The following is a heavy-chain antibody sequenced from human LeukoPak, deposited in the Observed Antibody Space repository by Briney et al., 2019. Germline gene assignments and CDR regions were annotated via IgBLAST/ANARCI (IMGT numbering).Heavy chain of an antibody. V-gene: IGHV1-2*02. Sequence: ASVKVSCKASGYTFTDYYIHWVRQAPGQGPEWMGWINPNSGGTEIAQNFKGRVTMTRDTSISTAYMELNSLRSDDTAVFYCTREDTSSWDYVLHWGQGTLVTVSS. D-gene: IGHD6-13*01. CDR3: TREDTSSWDYVLH. CDR2: INPNSGGT. J-gene: IGHJ4*02. CDR1: GYTFTDYY.